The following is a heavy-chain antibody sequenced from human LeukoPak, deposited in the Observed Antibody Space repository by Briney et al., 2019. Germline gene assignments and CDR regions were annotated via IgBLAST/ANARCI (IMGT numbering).Heavy chain of an antibody. J-gene: IGHJ4*02. Sequence: GGSLRLSCAASGFTFNTFTMNWVRQAPGKGLEWVSAINRGGDGTYYADFVQGRFTISRDNSENTLYLQMNSLRPEDTATYYCAKGTERYREVSSFDYWGQGIQVTVSS. CDR3: AKGTERYREVSSFDY. D-gene: IGHD3-10*01. CDR1: GFTFNTFT. V-gene: IGHV3-23*01. CDR2: INRGGDGT.